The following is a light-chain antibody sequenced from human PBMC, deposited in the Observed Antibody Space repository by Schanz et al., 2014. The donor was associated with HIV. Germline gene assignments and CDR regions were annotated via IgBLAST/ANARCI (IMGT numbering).Light chain of an antibody. J-gene: IGKJ2*01. CDR2: GAS. V-gene: IGKV3-20*01. CDR3: QQYGSPPYT. CDR1: QSVTSNF. Sequence: EIVLTQSPGTLSLSPGERATLSCRASQSVTSNFLTWHQQKAGQAPRLLIYGASTRATGIPDRFSGSGSGTDFTLTISRLEPEDFAVYYCQQYGSPPYTFGQGTKLEIK.